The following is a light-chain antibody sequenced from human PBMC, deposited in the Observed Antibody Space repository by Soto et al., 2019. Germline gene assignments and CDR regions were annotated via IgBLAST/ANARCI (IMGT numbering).Light chain of an antibody. CDR1: RSNIGNNY. Sequence: QSALTQPPSVSVAPGQKVTISCSGSRSNIGNNYVAWYQQFPGTVPKLLIYNNNGRPSGTPDRFSGSASGTSATLTITGLQTGDEADYFCVTWDTSLRTGVIGGGTKLTVL. J-gene: IGLJ3*02. V-gene: IGLV1-51*01. CDR2: NNN. CDR3: VTWDTSLRTGV.